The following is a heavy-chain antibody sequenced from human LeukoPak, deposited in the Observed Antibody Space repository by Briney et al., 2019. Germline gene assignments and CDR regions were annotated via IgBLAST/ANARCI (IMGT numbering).Heavy chain of an antibody. D-gene: IGHD3-16*01. CDR2: INHSGST. Sequence: SETLSLTCAVYGGSFSGYYWSWIRQPPGKGLEWIGEINHSGSTYYNPSLKSRVTISVDTSKNQFSLKLSSVTAADTAVYYCARVNGLPYYFDYWGQGTLVTVSS. CDR3: ARVNGLPYYFDY. J-gene: IGHJ4*02. V-gene: IGHV4-34*01. CDR1: GGSFSGYY.